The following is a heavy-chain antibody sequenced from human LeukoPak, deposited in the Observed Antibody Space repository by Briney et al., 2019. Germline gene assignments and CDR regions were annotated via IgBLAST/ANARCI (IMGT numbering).Heavy chain of an antibody. J-gene: IGHJ3*02. CDR3: AAALHCGADCSSMDAFDI. Sequence: SETLSLTATVAGGSISSYYWSWIRQPPGKGLEGIGYIHYSGSTNYNPSLKSRVTISVDTSKNEFSLKLLSASAADTAVYSCAAALHCGADCSSMDAFDIWGKGTMVTVSS. CDR2: IHYSGST. D-gene: IGHD2-21*02. V-gene: IGHV4-59*01. CDR1: GGSISSYY.